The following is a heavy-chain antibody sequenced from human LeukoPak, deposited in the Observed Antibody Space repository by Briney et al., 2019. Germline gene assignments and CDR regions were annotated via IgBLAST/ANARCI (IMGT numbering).Heavy chain of an antibody. J-gene: IGHJ5*02. Sequence: PSETLSLTCTVSGYSISSGYHWGWIRQPPGKGLEWIGSIYHSGSTYYNPSLKSRVTISVDTSKNQFSLKLSSVTAADTAVYYCARGHNWKPNWFDPWGQGTLVTVSS. D-gene: IGHD1-1*01. CDR3: ARGHNWKPNWFDP. CDR1: GYSISSGYH. CDR2: IYHSGST. V-gene: IGHV4-38-2*02.